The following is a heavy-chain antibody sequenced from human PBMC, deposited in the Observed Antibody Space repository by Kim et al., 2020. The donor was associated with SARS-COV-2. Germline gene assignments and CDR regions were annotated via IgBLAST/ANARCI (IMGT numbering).Heavy chain of an antibody. Sequence: ASVKVSCKASGYTFSTYSIHWVRQAPGQRLEWMGWVTAANGDTKYSQKFQGRVTITRDTSASTAYMDLSSLRSEDTAVFYCARETSAATFDSWGQGTLVTVSS. CDR2: VTAANGDT. CDR1: GYTFSTYS. V-gene: IGHV1-3*01. CDR3: ARETSAATFDS. J-gene: IGHJ4*02.